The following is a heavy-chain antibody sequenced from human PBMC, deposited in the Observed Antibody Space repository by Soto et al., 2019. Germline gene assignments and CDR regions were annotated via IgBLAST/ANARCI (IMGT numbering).Heavy chain of an antibody. D-gene: IGHD5-18*01. V-gene: IGHV5-51*01. J-gene: IGHJ6*02. CDR2: IYPGDSDI. Sequence: GESLKISCKGSGYSFTSYWIGWVRQMPGKGLEWMGIIYPGDSDIRYSPSFQGQVTMSVDKSPRTAYLQWSSLKASDTAMYYCATDTARTFYYYGMDVWGQGTTVTVSS. CDR1: GYSFTSYW. CDR3: ATDTARTFYYYGMDV.